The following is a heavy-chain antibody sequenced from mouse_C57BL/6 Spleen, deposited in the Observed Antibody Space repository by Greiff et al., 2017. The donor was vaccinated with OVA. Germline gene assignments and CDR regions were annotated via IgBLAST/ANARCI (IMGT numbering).Heavy chain of an antibody. J-gene: IGHJ4*01. CDR1: GFTFSDYG. CDR2: ISSGSSTI. Sequence: EVKLVESGGGLVKPGGSLKLSCAASGFTFSDYGMHWVRQAPEKGLEWVAYISSGSSTIYYADTVKGRFTISRDNAKNTLFLQMTSLRSEDTAMYYCARGLFTTVVANVGYAMDYWGQGTSVTVSS. CDR3: ARGLFTTVVANVGYAMDY. V-gene: IGHV5-17*01. D-gene: IGHD1-1*01.